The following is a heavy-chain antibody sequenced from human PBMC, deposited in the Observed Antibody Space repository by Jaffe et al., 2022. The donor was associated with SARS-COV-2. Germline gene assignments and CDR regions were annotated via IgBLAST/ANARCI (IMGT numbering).Heavy chain of an antibody. CDR1: GFTFDDYT. Sequence: EVQLVESGGVVVQPGGSLRLSCAASGFTFDDYTMHWVRQAPGKGLEWVSLISWDGGSTYYADSVKGRFTISRDNSKNSLYLQMNSLRTEDTALYYCAKDMDSSGWGLDYWGQGTLVTVSS. D-gene: IGHD6-19*01. V-gene: IGHV3-43*01. J-gene: IGHJ4*02. CDR3: AKDMDSSGWGLDY. CDR2: ISWDGGST.